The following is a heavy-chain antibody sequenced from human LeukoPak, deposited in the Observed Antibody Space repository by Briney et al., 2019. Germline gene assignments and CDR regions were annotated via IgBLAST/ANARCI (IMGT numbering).Heavy chain of an antibody. CDR2: INPNSGGT. J-gene: IGHJ4*02. CDR1: GYTFTGYY. D-gene: IGHD3-22*01. Sequence: ASVKVSCKASGYTFTGYYMHWVRQAPGQGLEWMGWINPNSGGTNYAQKFQGRVTMTRDTSIGTAYMELSRLRSDDTAVYYCARDLTDSSGYYSYWGQGTLVTVSS. CDR3: ARDLTDSSGYYSY. V-gene: IGHV1-2*02.